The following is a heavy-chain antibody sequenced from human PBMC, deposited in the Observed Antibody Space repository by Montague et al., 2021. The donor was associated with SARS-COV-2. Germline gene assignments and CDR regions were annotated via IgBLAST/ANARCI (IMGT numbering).Heavy chain of an antibody. CDR3: ARQTTLLRGGAPPGV. Sequence: SETLSLTCTVSGGSISSTAYYWGWIRQPPGKGLEWIGSIYYTVNTYYNPSLKSRVTISVDASKNQFSLTLSSVSAADTAVYYCARQTTLLRGGAPPGVWGQGTTVTVSS. J-gene: IGHJ6*02. V-gene: IGHV4-39*01. CDR1: GGSISSTAYY. D-gene: IGHD3-10*01. CDR2: IYYTVNT.